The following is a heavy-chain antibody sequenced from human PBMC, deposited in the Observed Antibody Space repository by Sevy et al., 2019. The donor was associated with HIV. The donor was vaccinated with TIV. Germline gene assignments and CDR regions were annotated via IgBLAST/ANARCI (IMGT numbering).Heavy chain of an antibody. V-gene: IGHV3-30*18. CDR1: GFTFSSYG. J-gene: IGHJ6*02. CDR3: AKEVPVWFGEYYGMDV. Sequence: GGSLRLSCAASGFTFSSYGMHWVRQAPGKGLEWVAVISYDGSNKYYADSVKGRFTISRENSKNTLYLQMNSLRAEDTAVYYCAKEVPVWFGEYYGMDVWGQGTTVTVSS. CDR2: ISYDGSNK. D-gene: IGHD3-10*01.